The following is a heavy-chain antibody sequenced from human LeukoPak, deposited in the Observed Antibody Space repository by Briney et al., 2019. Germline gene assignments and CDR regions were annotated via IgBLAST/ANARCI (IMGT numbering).Heavy chain of an antibody. CDR3: ARLGTTVTSFDY. J-gene: IGHJ4*02. D-gene: IGHD4-17*01. CDR2: IYYSGST. Sequence: PSETLSLTCTVSGGSISSYYWSWIRQPPGKGLEWIGYIYYSGSTNYNPSLKSRVTISVDTSKNQFSPKLSSVTAADTAVYYCARLGTTVTSFDYWGQGTLVTVSS. CDR1: GGSISSYY. V-gene: IGHV4-59*08.